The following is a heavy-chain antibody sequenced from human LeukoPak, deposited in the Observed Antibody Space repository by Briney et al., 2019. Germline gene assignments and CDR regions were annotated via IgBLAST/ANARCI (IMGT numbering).Heavy chain of an antibody. CDR3: ASRTGSSYGWALGY. D-gene: IGHD5-18*01. CDR1: GGSLSSGDW. Sequence: SETLSLTCDVSGGSLSSGDWWSWVRQPPGRGLEWIEESSHSGNTNYNPSLKSRVTVSVDKSKNQFSLKLSSVTAADTAVYYCASRTGSSYGWALGYWGQGILVTVSS. J-gene: IGHJ4*02. CDR2: SSHSGNT. V-gene: IGHV4-4*02.